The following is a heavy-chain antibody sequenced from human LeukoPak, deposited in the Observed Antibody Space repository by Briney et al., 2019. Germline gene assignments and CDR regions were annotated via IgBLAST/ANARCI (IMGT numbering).Heavy chain of an antibody. Sequence: SETLSLTCTVSGGSISSYYWSWIRQPPGKGLEWIGYIYYSGSTNYNPSLKSRVTISVDTSKNQFSLKLSSVTAADTAVYYCASARSERGLDAFDIWGQGTMVTVSS. CDR3: ASARSERGLDAFDI. V-gene: IGHV4-59*01. J-gene: IGHJ3*02. CDR1: GGSISSYY. D-gene: IGHD3-3*01. CDR2: IYYSGST.